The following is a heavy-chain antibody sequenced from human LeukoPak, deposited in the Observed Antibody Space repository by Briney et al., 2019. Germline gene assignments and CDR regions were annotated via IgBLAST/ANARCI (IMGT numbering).Heavy chain of an antibody. V-gene: IGHV1-18*01. J-gene: IGHJ4*02. CDR2: ISGNNGNT. CDR3: ARGRAAGTFWLDY. Sequence: GASVKVSCKASGYTFSSYGISWVRQAPGQGLEWMGWISGNNGNTNYAQKVQGRVTMTTDTSTGTAYMELRSLSSDDTAVYYCARGRAAGTFWLDYWGQGTLVTVSS. D-gene: IGHD6-13*01. CDR1: GYTFSSYG.